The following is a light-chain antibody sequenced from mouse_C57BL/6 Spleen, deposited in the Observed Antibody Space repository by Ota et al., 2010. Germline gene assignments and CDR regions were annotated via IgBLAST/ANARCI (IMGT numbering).Light chain of an antibody. CDR1: SSVSSSY. CDR2: STS. J-gene: IGKJ2*01. Sequence: YVLTQSPAIMSASPGEKVTMTCRASSSVSSSYLHWYQQKSGASPKLWIYSTSNLASGVPARFSGSGSGTSYSLTISSVEAEDAATYYCQQYSGYPLTFGGGTKLEIK. V-gene: IGKV4-57-1*01. CDR3: QQYSGYPLT.